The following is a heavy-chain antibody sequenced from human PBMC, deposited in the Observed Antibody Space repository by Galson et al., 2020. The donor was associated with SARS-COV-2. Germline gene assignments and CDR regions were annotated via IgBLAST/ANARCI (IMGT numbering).Heavy chain of an antibody. CDR3: ARHGSPGLSHYGPFDH. Sequence: ASETLSLTCTVSGGSISSYYWSWIRQPPGKGLEWIGYIHNSGSTNYNPSLKSRVTISVDTSKNQFSLKLSSVTAADTAVYHCARHGSPGLSHYGPFDHWGQGTLVTVSS. D-gene: IGHD3-16*01. J-gene: IGHJ5*02. V-gene: IGHV4-59*08. CDR1: GGSISSYY. CDR2: IHNSGST.